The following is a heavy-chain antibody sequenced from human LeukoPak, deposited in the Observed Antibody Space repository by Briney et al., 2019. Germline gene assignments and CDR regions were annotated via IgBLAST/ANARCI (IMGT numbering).Heavy chain of an antibody. CDR3: ARDDCGDTSAFDI. CDR1: GGSFSGYY. V-gene: IGHV4-34*01. Sequence: SETLSLTCAVYGGSFSGYYWSWIRQPPGKGLEWIGEINHSGSTNYNPSLKSRVTMSVDTSKNQFSLKLSSVTAADTAVYYCARDDCGDTSAFDIWGQGTMVTVSS. D-gene: IGHD4-17*01. J-gene: IGHJ3*02. CDR2: INHSGST.